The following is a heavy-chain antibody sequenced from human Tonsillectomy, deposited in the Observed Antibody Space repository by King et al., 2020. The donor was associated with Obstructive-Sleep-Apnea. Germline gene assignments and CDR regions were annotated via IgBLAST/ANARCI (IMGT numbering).Heavy chain of an antibody. CDR3: AKDMAGGSFRILDY. CDR1: GFTFDDYA. V-gene: IGHV3-9*01. Sequence: VQLVESGGGLVQPGRSLRLSCAASGFTFDDYAMHWVRQVPGKGLEWVSGISWNSGTIGYADSVKGRFTISRDNAKNSLYLQMNSLRADDTALYYCAKDMAGGSFRILDYWGQGTLVTVSS. D-gene: IGHD1-26*01. CDR2: ISWNSGTI. J-gene: IGHJ4*02.